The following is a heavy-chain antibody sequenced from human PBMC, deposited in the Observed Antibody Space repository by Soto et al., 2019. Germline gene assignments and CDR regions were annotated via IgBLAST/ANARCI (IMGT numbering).Heavy chain of an antibody. CDR2: LYWDDDE. CDR1: GFSLSTRGVG. J-gene: IGHJ4*02. Sequence: QITLNESGPTLVKPTQTLTLTCTFSGFSLSTRGVGVGWIRQPPGKALEWLALLYWDDDERYSPSLMCRLTITKDSSKIQVSLTITIVDPVDTATYFCAHRPRVFTYFFDYWGQGTLVTVSS. CDR3: AHRPRVFTYFFDY. D-gene: IGHD3-3*01. V-gene: IGHV2-5*02.